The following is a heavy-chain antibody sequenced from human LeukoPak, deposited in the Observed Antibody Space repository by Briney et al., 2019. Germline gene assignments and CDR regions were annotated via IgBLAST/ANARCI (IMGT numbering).Heavy chain of an antibody. D-gene: IGHD3-3*01. J-gene: IGHJ4*02. CDR1: GGSISSYY. CDR3: ARNLYFWSGYYTGTSDY. CDR2: IYYSGST. Sequence: PSETLSLTCTVSGGSISSYYWSWIRQPPGKGLEWIGCIYYSGSTNYNPSLKSRVTISVDTSKNQFSLKLSSVTAADTAVYYCARNLYFWSGYYTGTSDYWGQGTLVTVSS. V-gene: IGHV4-59*12.